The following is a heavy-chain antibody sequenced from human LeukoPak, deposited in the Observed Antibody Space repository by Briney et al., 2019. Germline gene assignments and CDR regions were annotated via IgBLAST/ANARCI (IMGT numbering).Heavy chain of an antibody. V-gene: IGHV4-39*01. D-gene: IGHD6-13*01. Sequence: KTSETLSLTCTVSGGSISSSSYYWGWIRQPPGKGLEWIGSIYYSGSTYYNPSLKSRVTISVDTSKNQFSLKLSSVTAADTAVYYCARHGIAAADFDYWSQGTLVTVSS. J-gene: IGHJ4*02. CDR2: IYYSGST. CDR3: ARHGIAAADFDY. CDR1: GGSISSSSYY.